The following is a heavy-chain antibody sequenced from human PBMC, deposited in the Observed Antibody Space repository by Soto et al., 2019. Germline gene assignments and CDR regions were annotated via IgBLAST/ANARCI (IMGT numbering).Heavy chain of an antibody. D-gene: IGHD3-16*02. J-gene: IGHJ4*02. CDR2: MLYSGST. CDR1: GGSISSNAYY. Sequence: SETLSLTCTVSGGSISSNAYYWGWIRQPPGKGLEWIGSMLYSGSTYYSPSLKSRVTISVDTSKNQFSLKLSSVTAADTAVYYCARHHDYFWGSYRWALDYWGQGTVVTVSS. V-gene: IGHV4-39*01. CDR3: ARHHDYFWGSYRWALDY.